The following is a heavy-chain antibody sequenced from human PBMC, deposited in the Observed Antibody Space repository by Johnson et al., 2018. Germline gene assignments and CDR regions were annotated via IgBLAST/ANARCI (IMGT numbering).Heavy chain of an antibody. D-gene: IGHD1-14*01. V-gene: IGHV3-48*02. CDR2: ISSSSSTN. J-gene: IGHJ1*01. CDR1: GFTFSNYN. Sequence: VQLVQSGGGLVQPGGSLRLSCAASGFTFSNYNMNWVRQAPGKGLEWLSSISSSSSTNYYADSVKGRFTISRDNAKNSLYLQMNSLRDEDTAVYYCASQPGGTQHWGQGTLVTVSA. CDR3: ASQPGGTQH.